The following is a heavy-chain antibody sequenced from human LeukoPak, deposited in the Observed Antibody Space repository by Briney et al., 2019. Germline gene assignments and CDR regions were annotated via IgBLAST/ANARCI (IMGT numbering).Heavy chain of an antibody. D-gene: IGHD4-17*01. V-gene: IGHV3-66*01. CDR1: GFTVSSNY. CDR3: AKDTRAHDYGDQGDY. Sequence: GGSLGLSCAASGFTVSSNYMSWVRQAPGKGLEWVSVIYSGGSTYYADSVKGRFTISRDNSKNTLYLQMNSLRAEDTAVYYCAKDTRAHDYGDQGDYWGQGTLVTVSS. J-gene: IGHJ4*02. CDR2: IYSGGST.